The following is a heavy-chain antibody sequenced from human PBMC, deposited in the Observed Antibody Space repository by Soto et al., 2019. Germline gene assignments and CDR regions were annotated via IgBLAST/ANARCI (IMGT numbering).Heavy chain of an antibody. J-gene: IGHJ5*02. Sequence: NHAETLSLTCTISGGSVSADYRGWIRQPPGKGLEWIGYIYYTGMTNSNPSLKSRVRISIDTPNNQFSLKLPSVSATDTAIYYGARANRNGYRWFGPWGQGNLVTVSS. CDR1: GGSVSADY. D-gene: IGHD1-1*01. CDR3: ARANRNGYRWFGP. CDR2: IYYTGMT. V-gene: IGHV4-59*02.